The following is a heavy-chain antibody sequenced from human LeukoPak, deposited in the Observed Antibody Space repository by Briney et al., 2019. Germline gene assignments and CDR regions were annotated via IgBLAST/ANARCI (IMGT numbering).Heavy chain of an antibody. CDR3: AKMKGHPLPKYYMDV. V-gene: IGHV3-23*01. J-gene: IGHJ6*01. D-gene: IGHD1-26*01. CDR1: GFPLSRYP. CDR2: ISGTGDNT. Sequence: PGGSLRLSCAVSGFPLSRYPMSWVRRTPGKGLEWVSGISGTGDNTLYADSVKGRFTISRDNSKNTLYLEMNSLRAEDTAIYYCAKMKGHPLPKYYMDVWGQGTTVTVSS.